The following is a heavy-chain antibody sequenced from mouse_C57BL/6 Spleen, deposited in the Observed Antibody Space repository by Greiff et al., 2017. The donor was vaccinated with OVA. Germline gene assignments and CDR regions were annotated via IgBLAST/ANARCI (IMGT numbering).Heavy chain of an antibody. D-gene: IGHD2-1*01. CDR3: AKGGNYGAWFAY. V-gene: IGHV1-26*01. CDR1: GYTFTDYY. CDR2: INPNNGGT. Sequence: SGYTFTDYYMHWVKQSHGKSLEWIGDINPNNGGTSYNQKFKGKATLTVDKSSSTAYMELRSLTSEDSAVYYCAKGGNYGAWFAYWGQGTLVTVSA. J-gene: IGHJ3*01.